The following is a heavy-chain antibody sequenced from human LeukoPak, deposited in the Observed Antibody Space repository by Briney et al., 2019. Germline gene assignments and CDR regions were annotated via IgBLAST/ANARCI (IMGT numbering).Heavy chain of an antibody. Sequence: GRSLGLSCAASGFTFSSYGMHWVRQAPGKGLEWVAVIWYDGSNKYYADSVKGRFTISRDNSKNTLYLQMNGLRAEDTAVYYCARDPGNSSGYYFDYWGQGTLVTVSS. CDR2: IWYDGSNK. CDR1: GFTFSSYG. V-gene: IGHV3-33*01. J-gene: IGHJ4*02. CDR3: ARDPGNSSGYYFDY. D-gene: IGHD3-22*01.